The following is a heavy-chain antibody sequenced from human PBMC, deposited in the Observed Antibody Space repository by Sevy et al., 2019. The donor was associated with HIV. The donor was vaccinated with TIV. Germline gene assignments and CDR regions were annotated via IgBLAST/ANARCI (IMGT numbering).Heavy chain of an antibody. D-gene: IGHD3-22*01. J-gene: IGHJ3*02. CDR1: GFTFSSYW. CDR2: IKQDGSEK. V-gene: IGHV3-7*01. CDR3: ARDLKRSITMIVPGAFDI. Sequence: GGSLRLSCAASGFTFSSYWMSWVRQAPGKGLEWVANIKQDGSEKYYVDSVKGRFTISRDNAKNSLYLQMNSLRAEDTAVYYCARDLKRSITMIVPGAFDIWGQGKMVTVSS.